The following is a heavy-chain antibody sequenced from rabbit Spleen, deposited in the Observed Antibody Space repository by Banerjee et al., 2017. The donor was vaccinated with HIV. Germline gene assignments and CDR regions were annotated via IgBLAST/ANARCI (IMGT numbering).Heavy chain of an antibody. D-gene: IGHD1-1*01. Sequence: QEQLVESGGGLVQPEGSLTLTCTASGFSFSSGYWMCWVRQAPGKGLEWIGYIYEGDGSIDYASWVNGRFTISKTSSTSVTLQMTSLTVADTATYFCGRLSSGADYNFWGPGPLVTVS. CDR2: IYEGDGSI. V-gene: IGHV1S45*01. CDR1: GFSFSSGYW. CDR3: GRLSSGADYNF. J-gene: IGHJ3*01.